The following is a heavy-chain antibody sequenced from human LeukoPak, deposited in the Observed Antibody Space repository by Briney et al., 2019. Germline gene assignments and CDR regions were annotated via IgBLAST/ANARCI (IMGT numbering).Heavy chain of an antibody. CDR1: GYTFTGYY. V-gene: IGHV1-2*02. Sequence: AASVTVSCKASGYTFTGYYMHWVRQAPGQGLEWMGWINPNSGGTYYAQKFQGRVTMTRDTSISTAYMELSRLRSDDTAVYYCARDLGDLAAFDYWGQGTLVTVS. CDR2: INPNSGGT. CDR3: ARDLGDLAAFDY. J-gene: IGHJ4*02. D-gene: IGHD3-10*01.